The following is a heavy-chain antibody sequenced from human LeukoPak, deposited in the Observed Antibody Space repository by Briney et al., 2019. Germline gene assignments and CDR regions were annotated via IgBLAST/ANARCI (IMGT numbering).Heavy chain of an antibody. CDR2: IYSGGST. J-gene: IGHJ4*02. V-gene: IGHV3-66*01. D-gene: IGHD6-13*01. Sequence: GGSLRLSCAASGFTVSSNYMSWVRQAPGKGLEWVLVIYSGGSTYYADSVKGRFTISRDNSKNTLYLQMNSLRAEDTAVYYCAREESRLAAAGNPLDYWGQGTLVTVSS. CDR1: GFTVSSNY. CDR3: AREESRLAAAGNPLDY.